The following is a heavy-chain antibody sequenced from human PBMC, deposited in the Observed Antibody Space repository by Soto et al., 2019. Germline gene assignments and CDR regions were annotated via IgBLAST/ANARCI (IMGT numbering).Heavy chain of an antibody. CDR3: ARDPTTRAVAGCGDY. CDR2: ISYDGSNK. Sequence: QVQLVESGGGVVQPGRSLRLSCAASGFTFSSYAMHWVRQAPGKGLEWVAVISYDGSNKYYAYSVKGRFTISRDNSKNAMYLQMNRLRAEDTAVYYCARDPTTRAVAGCGDYWGQGTLVTVSS. J-gene: IGHJ4*02. CDR1: GFTFSSYA. V-gene: IGHV3-30-3*01. D-gene: IGHD6-19*01.